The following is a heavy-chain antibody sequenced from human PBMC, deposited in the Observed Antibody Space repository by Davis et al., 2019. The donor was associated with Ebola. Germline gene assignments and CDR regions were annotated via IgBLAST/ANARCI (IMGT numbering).Heavy chain of an antibody. CDR1: GGSISSYY. Sequence: PSETLSLTCTVSGGSISSYYWSWIRQPPGKGLEWIGYINYSGSTTYNPSLKSRVTLSMDTSKSQFSLRVTSVTAADTAVYYCARCDWGWYFDLWGRGTLVTVSS. D-gene: IGHD3-16*01. J-gene: IGHJ2*01. V-gene: IGHV4-59*01. CDR2: INYSGST. CDR3: ARCDWGWYFDL.